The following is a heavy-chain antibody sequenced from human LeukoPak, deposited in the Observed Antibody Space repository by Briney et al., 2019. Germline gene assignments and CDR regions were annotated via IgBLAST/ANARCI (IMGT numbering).Heavy chain of an antibody. Sequence: SQTLSLTCTVSGGSISSGDYYWSWIRQPPGKGLEWIGYIYYSGSTYYNPSLKSRVTISVDTSKNQFSLKLSSVTAADTAVYYCARANGDYPPLDYWGQGTLVTVSS. CDR1: GGSISSGDYY. D-gene: IGHD4-17*01. CDR2: IYYSGST. CDR3: ARANGDYPPLDY. V-gene: IGHV4-30-4*01. J-gene: IGHJ4*02.